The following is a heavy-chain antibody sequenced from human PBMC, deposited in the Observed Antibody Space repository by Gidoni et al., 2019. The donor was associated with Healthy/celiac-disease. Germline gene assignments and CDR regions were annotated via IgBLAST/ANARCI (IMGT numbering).Heavy chain of an antibody. D-gene: IGHD6-19*01. CDR1: GGSFSGYY. CDR3: ARSGGQWLVHEQFRAGHYFDY. Sequence: QLQLQQWGAGLLKPSETLSLTCAVYGGSFSGYYWRWIRQPPGKGLEWIGEINHSGSTNYNPSLKSRVTISVDTSKNQFSLKLSSVTAADTAVYYCARSGGQWLVHEQFRAGHYFDYWGQGTLVTVSS. V-gene: IGHV4-34*01. J-gene: IGHJ4*02. CDR2: INHSGST.